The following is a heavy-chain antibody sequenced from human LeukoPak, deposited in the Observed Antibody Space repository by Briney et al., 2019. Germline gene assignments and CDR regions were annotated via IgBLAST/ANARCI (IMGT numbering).Heavy chain of an antibody. CDR3: ARDLGFGSSSPY. J-gene: IGHJ4*02. Sequence: GGSLRLSCAASGFTFSSYSMNWVRQAPGKGLEWVSSISSSSSYIYYADSVKGRFTISGDNAKNSLYLQMNSLRAEDTAVYYCARDLGFGSSSPYWGQGTLVTVSS. CDR1: GFTFSSYS. V-gene: IGHV3-21*01. D-gene: IGHD6-13*01. CDR2: ISSSSSYI.